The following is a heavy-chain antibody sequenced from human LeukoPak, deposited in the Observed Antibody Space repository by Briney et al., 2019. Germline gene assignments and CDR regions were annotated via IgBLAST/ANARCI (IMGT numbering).Heavy chain of an antibody. Sequence: PGGSLRLSCAASGFTVSSNYMSWVRQAPGKRLEWVSVIYSGGSTYYADSVKGRFTISRDNSKNTLYLQMNSLRAEDTAVYYCAREAYYYGSSGDDYWGQGTLVTVSS. V-gene: IGHV3-66*01. CDR1: GFTVSSNY. J-gene: IGHJ4*02. D-gene: IGHD3-22*01. CDR3: AREAYYYGSSGDDY. CDR2: IYSGGST.